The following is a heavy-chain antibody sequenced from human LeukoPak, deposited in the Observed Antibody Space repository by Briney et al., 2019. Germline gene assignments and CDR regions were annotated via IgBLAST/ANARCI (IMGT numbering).Heavy chain of an antibody. CDR2: ISSSSSYI. V-gene: IGHV3-21*01. CDR3: ASEDDGR. CDR1: GGSFSGYY. Sequence: ETLSLTCAVYGGSFSGYYWSWIRQAPGKGLEWVSSISSSSSYIYYADSVKGRFTIPRDNAKNSLYLQMNSLRAEDTAVYYCASEDDGRWGQGTLVTVSS. D-gene: IGHD3-16*01. J-gene: IGHJ4*02.